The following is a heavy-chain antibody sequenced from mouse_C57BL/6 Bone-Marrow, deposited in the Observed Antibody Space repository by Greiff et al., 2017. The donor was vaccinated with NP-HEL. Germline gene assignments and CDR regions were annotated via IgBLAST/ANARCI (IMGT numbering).Heavy chain of an antibody. CDR2: IYPRDGST. CDR3: ARCSYYYGSSSFDY. D-gene: IGHD1-1*01. CDR1: GYTFTSYD. V-gene: IGHV1-85*01. J-gene: IGHJ2*01. Sequence: VQLQQFGPELVKPGASVKLSCKASGYTFTSYDINWVKQRPGQGLEWIGWIYPRDGSTKYNEKFKGKATLTVDTSSSTAYMELHSLTSEDSAVYFCARCSYYYGSSSFDYWGQGTTLTVSS.